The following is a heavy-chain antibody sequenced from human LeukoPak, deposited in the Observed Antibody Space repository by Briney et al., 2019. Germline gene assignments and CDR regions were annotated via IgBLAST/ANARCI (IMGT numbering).Heavy chain of an antibody. V-gene: IGHV3-48*03. CDR3: ARGGSSWYEYFQH. D-gene: IGHD6-13*01. CDR1: GCTFSSYE. Sequence: EPGGSLRLSWAASGCTFSSYEMNWVRKAPGKRLEWVSYISSSCSTIYYADSVKGRFTISRENDKNSLYLQMSSLRAEDTAVYYCARGGSSWYEYFQHWGQGTLVSVSS. J-gene: IGHJ1*01. CDR2: ISSSCSTI.